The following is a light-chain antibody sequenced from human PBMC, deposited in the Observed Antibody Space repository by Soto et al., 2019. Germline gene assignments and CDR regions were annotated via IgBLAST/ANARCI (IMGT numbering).Light chain of an antibody. CDR1: SSDIGAYNY. V-gene: IGLV2-8*01. Sequence: QSVLTQPPSASGSPGQSVTISCSGTSSDIGAYNYVSWYQQHPGKAPKLMIYDVFKRPSGAPDRFSGSKSGNTASLTVSGLQAEDEADYYCTSYAGRNNVCVCGTGTKVTVL. CDR2: DVF. J-gene: IGLJ1*01. CDR3: TSYAGRNNVCV.